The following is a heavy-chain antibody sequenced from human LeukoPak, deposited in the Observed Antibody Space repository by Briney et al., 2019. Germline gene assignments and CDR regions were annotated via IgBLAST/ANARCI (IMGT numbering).Heavy chain of an antibody. J-gene: IGHJ4*02. D-gene: IGHD3-10*01. Sequence: GGSLRLSCAASGFTFSSYWMSWVRQAPGNGLEWVANIKQDGSEKYYVDSVKGRFTISRDNAKNSLYLQMNSLRAEDTAVYYCAKRALLWFGEYEYYFDYWGQGTLATVSS. CDR2: IKQDGSEK. CDR1: GFTFSSYW. V-gene: IGHV3-7*01. CDR3: AKRALLWFGEYEYYFDY.